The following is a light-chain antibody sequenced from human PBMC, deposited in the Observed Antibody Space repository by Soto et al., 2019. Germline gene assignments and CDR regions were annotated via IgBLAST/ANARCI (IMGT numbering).Light chain of an antibody. Sequence: DIQMTQSPSTLSAFVGDRVTITCRASQSVSSSLAWYQQKPGKAPKLLIYDASTLESGVPSRFRGSGYGTEFTLTISSLQPGDFATYYCQQYGSFSPYTFGQGTRLEIK. CDR2: DAS. J-gene: IGKJ2*01. CDR3: QQYGSFSPYT. CDR1: QSVSSS. V-gene: IGKV1-5*01.